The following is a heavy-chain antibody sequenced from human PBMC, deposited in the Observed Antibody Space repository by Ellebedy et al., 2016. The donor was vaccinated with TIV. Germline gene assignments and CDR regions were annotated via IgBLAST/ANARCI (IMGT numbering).Heavy chain of an antibody. CDR1: GDTFTNYA. Sequence: ASVKVSCKAPGDTFTNYAFTWVRQAPGQGLEWMGGIIPMFATTNYAQKFQGRVTITADRFTSTAYMELSSLRSEDTAVYYCARHRGYYYYYGMDVWGQGTTVIVSS. CDR3: ARHRGYYYYYGMDV. V-gene: IGHV1-69*06. J-gene: IGHJ6*02. CDR2: IIPMFATT.